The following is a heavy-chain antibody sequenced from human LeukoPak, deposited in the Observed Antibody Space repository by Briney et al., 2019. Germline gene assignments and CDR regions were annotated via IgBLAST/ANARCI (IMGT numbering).Heavy chain of an antibody. Sequence: PGGSLRLSCVASGFTFSNAWMNWVRQAPGKGLEWVGRIKSKTDGGTTDYAAPVKGRFTIPRDDSKNTLYLQMNSLRTEDTAVYYCSTTYYYDSSEGYWGQGTLVTVSS. V-gene: IGHV3-15*07. CDR1: GFTFSNAW. J-gene: IGHJ4*02. CDR2: IKSKTDGGTT. D-gene: IGHD3-22*01. CDR3: STTYYYDSSEGY.